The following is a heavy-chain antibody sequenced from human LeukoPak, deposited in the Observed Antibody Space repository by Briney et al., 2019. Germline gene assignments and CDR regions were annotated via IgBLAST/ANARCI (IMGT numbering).Heavy chain of an antibody. V-gene: IGHV3-9*01. J-gene: IGHJ5*02. CDR1: GFTFDDYA. CDR3: AKGASRDGGVSGA. Sequence: GGSLRLSCAASGFTFDDYATHWVRHAPGKGLEWVSGISWNSGSIVYADSVKGRFTISRDNAKNSLYLQMNSLRAEDTALYYCAKGASRDGGVSGAWGQGTLVTVSS. CDR2: ISWNSGSI. D-gene: IGHD2-8*02.